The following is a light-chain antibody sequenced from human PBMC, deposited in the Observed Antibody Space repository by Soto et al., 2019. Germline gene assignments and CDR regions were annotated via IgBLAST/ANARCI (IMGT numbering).Light chain of an antibody. J-gene: IGLJ3*02. CDR3: SSYTNTSTLV. V-gene: IGLV2-14*03. CDR2: DVS. Sequence: QSALTQPASVSGSPGQSITISCTGTSSDVGAYNIVSWYQQHPVRAPKLFIFDVSDRPSGVSTRFSGSKSGNTASLTISGLQAEDEDFYYCSSYTNTSTLVFGGGTKLTVL. CDR1: SSDVGAYNI.